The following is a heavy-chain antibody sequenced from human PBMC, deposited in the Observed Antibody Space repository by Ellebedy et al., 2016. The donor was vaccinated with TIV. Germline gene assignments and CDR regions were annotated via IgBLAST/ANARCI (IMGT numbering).Heavy chain of an antibody. CDR3: ATDSRELLCDCLDY. V-gene: IGHV1-24*01. D-gene: IGHD1-26*01. CDR1: GYTLTELS. J-gene: IGHJ4*02. Sequence: AASVKVSCKVSGYTLTELSMHWVRQAPGKGLEWMGGFDPEDGETIYAQKFQGRVTMTEDTSTDTAYMELSSLRSEDTAVYYCATDSRELLCDCLDYWGQGTLVTVSS. CDR2: FDPEDGET.